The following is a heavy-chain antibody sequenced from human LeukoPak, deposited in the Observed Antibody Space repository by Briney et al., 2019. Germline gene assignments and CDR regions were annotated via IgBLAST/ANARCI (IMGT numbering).Heavy chain of an antibody. CDR3: ARNLVGASDYYYYMDV. D-gene: IGHD1-26*01. V-gene: IGHV4-59*01. Sequence: SETLSLTCTVSGGSISCYYWSWIRQPPGKGLEWNGYIYYSGSTNYNPSLKSQVTISVDTPKNQCALKLSSVTAADTAVYYCARNLVGASDYYYYMDVWGKGTTVTVSS. CDR2: IYYSGST. CDR1: GGSISCYY. J-gene: IGHJ6*03.